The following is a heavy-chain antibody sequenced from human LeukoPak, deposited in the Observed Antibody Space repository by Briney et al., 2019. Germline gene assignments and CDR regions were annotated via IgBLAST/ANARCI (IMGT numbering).Heavy chain of an antibody. CDR3: ASNGGIVGATTTYFDY. D-gene: IGHD1-26*01. CDR2: ISSSSSYI. Sequence: PGGSLRLSCAASGFTFSSYSMNWVRQAPGKGLEWVSSISSSSSYIYYADSVKGRFTISRDNAKNSLYLQMNSLRAEDTAVYYCASNGGIVGATTTYFDYWGQGTLVTVSS. V-gene: IGHV3-21*01. J-gene: IGHJ4*02. CDR1: GFTFSSYS.